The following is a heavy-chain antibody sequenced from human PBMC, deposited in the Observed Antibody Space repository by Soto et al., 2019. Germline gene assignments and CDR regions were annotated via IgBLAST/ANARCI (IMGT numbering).Heavy chain of an antibody. V-gene: IGHV1-3*01. CDR2: INAGNGHT. J-gene: IGHJ3*01. D-gene: IGHD3-9*01. CDR1: GYTFTTYA. CDR3: ARDRGSFLTTYSVLDAFDF. Sequence: QVQLVQSGAEVKKPGASVKVSCKASGYTFTTYAVHWVRQAPGQRFEWMGWINAGNGHTRYSQNFQDRVTITRDTSASTVYMELSSLRSEDTAVYYCARDRGSFLTTYSVLDAFDFWGPGTMVTVSS.